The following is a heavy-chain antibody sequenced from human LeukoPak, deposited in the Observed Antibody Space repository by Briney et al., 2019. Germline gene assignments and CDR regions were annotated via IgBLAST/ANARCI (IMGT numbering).Heavy chain of an antibody. CDR1: GFSLSTSGVG. J-gene: IGHJ4*02. CDR3: AHSGGIRYFDWLLTHHFDY. V-gene: IGHV2-5*02. Sequence: ESGPTLVNPTQTLTLTCTFSGFSLSTSGVGVGWIRQPPGKALEWLAPIYWDDDKRYSPSLKSRLTITKDTSKNQVVLTMTNMDPVDTATYYCAHSGGIRYFDWLLTHHFDYWGQGTLVTVSS. CDR2: IYWDDDK. D-gene: IGHD3-9*01.